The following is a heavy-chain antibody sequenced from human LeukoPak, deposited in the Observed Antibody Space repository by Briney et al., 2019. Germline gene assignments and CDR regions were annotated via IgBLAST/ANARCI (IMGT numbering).Heavy chain of an antibody. CDR3: ARAGAGYCSTTSCYYFDY. CDR2: ISRSSSTI. CDR1: GFTFSSYS. J-gene: IGHJ4*02. V-gene: IGHV3-48*01. Sequence: GGSLRLSCVASGFTFSSYSMNWVRQAPGKVLEWVSYISRSSSTIYYAGSVKGRFTISRDNGKNSLYLQMNSLRAEDTAVYYCARAGAGYCSTTSCYYFDYWGQGTLVTVSS. D-gene: IGHD2-2*03.